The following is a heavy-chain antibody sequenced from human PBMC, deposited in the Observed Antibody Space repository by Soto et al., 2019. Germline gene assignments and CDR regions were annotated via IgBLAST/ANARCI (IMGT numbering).Heavy chain of an antibody. Sequence: PGGSLRLSCAASAFTFSSFEMNWVRQAPGKGLEWVSYISSSGSTIYYADSVKGRFIISRDNAKSSLYLQMKSLRAEDTAVYYCAREDYGGNPFDSWGQGTLVIVSS. CDR2: ISSSGSTI. CDR1: AFTFSSFE. D-gene: IGHD4-17*01. CDR3: AREDYGGNPFDS. V-gene: IGHV3-48*03. J-gene: IGHJ4*02.